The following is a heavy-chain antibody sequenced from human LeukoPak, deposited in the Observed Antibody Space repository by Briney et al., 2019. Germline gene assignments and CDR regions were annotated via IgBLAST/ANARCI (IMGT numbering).Heavy chain of an antibody. CDR1: GFTFSTYS. Sequence: GGSLRLSCAASGFTFSTYSMNWVRQTPGKGLEWVSSISSSSSYIYYADSVKGRFTISRDNSKNTLYLQMNSLRAEDTAVYYCARGGSYLSAFDIWGQGTMVTVSS. J-gene: IGHJ3*02. V-gene: IGHV3-21*04. CDR2: ISSSSSYI. CDR3: ARGGSYLSAFDI. D-gene: IGHD1-26*01.